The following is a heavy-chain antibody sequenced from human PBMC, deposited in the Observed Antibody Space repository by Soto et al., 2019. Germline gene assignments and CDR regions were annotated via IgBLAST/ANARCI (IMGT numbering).Heavy chain of an antibody. CDR3: ARDIMGTNYYYYGMDV. Sequence: PSVPLSLTCTVAGGSISSFYWSWIRQPPGKGLEWIGYIYYSGSTNYNPSLKSRVTISVDTSKNQFSLKLSSVTAADTAVYYCARDIMGTNYYYYGMDVWGQGTTVTVSS. CDR2: IYYSGST. J-gene: IGHJ6*02. V-gene: IGHV4-59*01. D-gene: IGHD2-8*01. CDR1: GGSISSFY.